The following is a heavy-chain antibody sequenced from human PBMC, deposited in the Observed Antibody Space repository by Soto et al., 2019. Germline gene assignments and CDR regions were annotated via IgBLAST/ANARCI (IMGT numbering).Heavy chain of an antibody. Sequence: GGSLRLSCAASGFTFSSYAMHWVRQAPGKGLEWVAVISYDGSNKYYADSVKGRFTISRDNSKNTLYLQMNSLRAEDTAVYYCAREGRGYDLHVDYWGQGTLVTVSS. CDR3: AREGRGYDLHVDY. D-gene: IGHD5-12*01. J-gene: IGHJ4*02. CDR2: ISYDGSNK. CDR1: GFTFSSYA. V-gene: IGHV3-30-3*01.